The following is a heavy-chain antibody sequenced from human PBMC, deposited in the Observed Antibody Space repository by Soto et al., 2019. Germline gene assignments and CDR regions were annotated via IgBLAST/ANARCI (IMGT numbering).Heavy chain of an antibody. CDR3: ARDPMTGYLQFDY. CDR1: GYTFTNYG. Sequence: HVQLVQSGPELKKPGASVKVSCGASGYTFTNYGISWVRQAPGQGLEWMGWINPYNGNTKYSQKLQGRVTMTTDTSTSTAYLDLRSLRSDDTAVYYCARDPMTGYLQFDYWGQGTLVTVSS. V-gene: IGHV1-18*01. J-gene: IGHJ4*02. D-gene: IGHD3-9*01. CDR2: INPYNGNT.